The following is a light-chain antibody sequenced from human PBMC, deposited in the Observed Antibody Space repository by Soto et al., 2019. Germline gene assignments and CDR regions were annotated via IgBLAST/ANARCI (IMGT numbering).Light chain of an antibody. J-gene: IGKJ1*01. Sequence: EIVLAQSPGTLSLSPGERATLSCRASQTVSTNSLAWYQQKPGQAPRLLISGASARATGIPDRFSGSGSGTDFTLTITRLEPEDFAVYYCLQYGNSPHTFGQGTKVDIK. V-gene: IGKV3-20*01. CDR2: GAS. CDR1: QTVSTNS. CDR3: LQYGNSPHT.